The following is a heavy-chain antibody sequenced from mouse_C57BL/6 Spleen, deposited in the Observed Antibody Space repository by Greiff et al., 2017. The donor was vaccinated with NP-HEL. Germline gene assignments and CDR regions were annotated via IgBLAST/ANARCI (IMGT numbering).Heavy chain of an antibody. J-gene: IGHJ3*01. V-gene: IGHV5-17*01. CDR2: ISSGSSTI. Sequence: EVKLMESGGGLVKPGGSLKLSCAASGFTFSDYGMHWVRQAPEKGLEWVAYISSGSSTIYYADTVKGRFTISRDNAKNTLFLQMTSLRSEDTAMYYWAKVDYDDGFAYWGQGTLVTVSA. CDR3: AKVDYDDGFAY. CDR1: GFTFSDYG. D-gene: IGHD2-4*01.